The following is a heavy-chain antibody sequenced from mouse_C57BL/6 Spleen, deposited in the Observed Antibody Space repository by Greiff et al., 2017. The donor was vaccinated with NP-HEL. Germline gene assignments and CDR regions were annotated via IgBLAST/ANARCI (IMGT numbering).Heavy chain of an antibody. V-gene: IGHV5-12*01. CDR2: ISNGGGRT. J-gene: IGHJ3*01. Sequence: EVMLVESGGGLVQPGGSLKLSCAASGFTFSDYYMYWVRPTPEKGLGWVAYISNGGGRTYYPDTVKGRFTISRDNAKNTLYLQMSRLKSEDTAMYYCASEEIGYAYWGQGTLVTVAA. CDR3: ASEEIGYAY. CDR1: GFTFSDYY.